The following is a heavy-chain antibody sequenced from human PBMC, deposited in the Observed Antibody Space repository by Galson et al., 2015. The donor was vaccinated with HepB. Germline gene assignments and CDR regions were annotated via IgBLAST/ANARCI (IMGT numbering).Heavy chain of an antibody. CDR2: FDPEDGET. CDR1: GYTLTELS. Sequence: QSGAEVKKPGESLKISCKVSGYTLTELSMHWVRQAPGKGLEWMGGFDPEDGETIYAQKFQGRVTMTEDTSTDTAYMELSSLRSEDTAVYYCATSSGWYLPAVDWGQGTLVTVSS. V-gene: IGHV1-24*01. D-gene: IGHD6-19*01. J-gene: IGHJ4*02. CDR3: ATSSGWYLPAVD.